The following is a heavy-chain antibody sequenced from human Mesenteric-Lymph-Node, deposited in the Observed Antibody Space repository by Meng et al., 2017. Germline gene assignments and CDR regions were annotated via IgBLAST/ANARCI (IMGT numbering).Heavy chain of an antibody. CDR1: GTSVSNYY. V-gene: IGHV4-4*07. J-gene: IGHJ3*02. CDR2: MYTSGPT. CDR3: ARVVAVAGTDAFDI. Sequence: SETLSLTCSVSGTSVSNYYWSWIRQADGKGLEWIGRMYTSGPTKYNPSLKSRVTISVDTSKNQFSLKLSSVTAADTAVYYCARVVAVAGTDAFDIWGQGTMVTVSS. D-gene: IGHD6-19*01.